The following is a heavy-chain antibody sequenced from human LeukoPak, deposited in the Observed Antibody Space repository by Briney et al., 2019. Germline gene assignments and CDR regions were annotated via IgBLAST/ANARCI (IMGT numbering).Heavy chain of an antibody. CDR2: INHSGST. CDR1: GGSFSGYY. D-gene: IGHD2-2*01. V-gene: IGHV4-34*01. CDR3: ARGSRIVVVPAASIAWFDP. Sequence: SETLSLTCAIYGGSFSGYYWSWIHQPPGKGLEWIGEINHSGSTNYNPSLKSRVTISVDTSKNQFSLKLSSVTAADTAVYYCARGSRIVVVPAASIAWFDPWGQGTLVTVSS. J-gene: IGHJ5*02.